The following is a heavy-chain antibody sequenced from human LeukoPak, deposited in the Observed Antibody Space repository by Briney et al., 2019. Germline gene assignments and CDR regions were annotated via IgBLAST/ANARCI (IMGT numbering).Heavy chain of an antibody. V-gene: IGHV3-66*01. J-gene: IGHJ1*01. CDR1: GFRVINAW. CDR3: ARGSEYFQH. Sequence: GGSLRLSCAASGFRVINAWMSWVRQAPGQGLEWVSIIYSGGNTFHADSVKARFSISRDESRDTVYLQMNSLRAEDTAVYYCARGSEYFQHWGQGTLVTVSS. CDR2: IYSGGNT.